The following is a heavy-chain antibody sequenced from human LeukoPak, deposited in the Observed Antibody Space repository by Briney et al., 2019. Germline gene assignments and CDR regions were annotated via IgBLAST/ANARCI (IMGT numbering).Heavy chain of an antibody. Sequence: SETLSLTCTVSGGSISSSSYYWGWIRQPPGKGLEWIGSIYYSGSTYYNPSLKSRVTISVDTSKNQFSLKLSSVTAADTAVYYCARDRPLPGNPPFDPWGQGTLVTVSS. CDR1: GGSISSSSYY. J-gene: IGHJ5*02. CDR3: ARDRPLPGNPPFDP. V-gene: IGHV4-39*07. CDR2: IYYSGST. D-gene: IGHD7-27*01.